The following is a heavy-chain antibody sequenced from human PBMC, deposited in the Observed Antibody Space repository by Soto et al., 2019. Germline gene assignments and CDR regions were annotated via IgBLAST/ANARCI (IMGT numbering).Heavy chain of an antibody. Sequence: GGSLRLSCAASGFTFNSFGMNWVRQAPGKGLEWVSYINSGSKGIYYADSVKGRFTISRDNAQNSLFLQMNSLRDEDTAVYYCARDLWDTPERDVDYWGQGTLVTVSS. V-gene: IGHV3-48*02. CDR3: ARDLWDTPERDVDY. CDR1: GFTFNSFG. CDR2: INSGSKGI. D-gene: IGHD5-18*01. J-gene: IGHJ4*02.